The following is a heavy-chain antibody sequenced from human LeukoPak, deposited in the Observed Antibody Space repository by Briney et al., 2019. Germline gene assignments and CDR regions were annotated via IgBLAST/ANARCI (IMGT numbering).Heavy chain of an antibody. V-gene: IGHV3-23*01. Sequence: GGSLRLSCAASGFTFSSYAMSWVRQAPGKGLEWVSAISGSGGSTYYADSVKGRFTISRDNSKNTLYLQMNSLRAEDTAVYYCAKSVAGASAKGYGMDVWGQGTTVTVSS. CDR2: ISGSGGST. CDR1: GFTFSSYA. D-gene: IGHD6-19*01. J-gene: IGHJ6*02. CDR3: AKSVAGASAKGYGMDV.